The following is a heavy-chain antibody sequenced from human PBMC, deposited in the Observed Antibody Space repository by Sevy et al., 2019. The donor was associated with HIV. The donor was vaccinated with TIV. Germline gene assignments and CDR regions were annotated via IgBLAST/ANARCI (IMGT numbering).Heavy chain of an antibody. CDR1: GFTFSSYA. D-gene: IGHD3-9*01. J-gene: IGHJ4*02. CDR2: ISYDGSNK. Sequence: GGSLRLSCAASGFTFSSYAMHWVRQAPGKGLEWVAVISYDGSNKYYADSVKGRFTISRDNSKNTLYLQMNSLRAEDTAVYYCARGPLRYFDWLLSPPADFDYWGQGTLVTVSS. V-gene: IGHV3-30-3*01. CDR3: ARGPLRYFDWLLSPPADFDY.